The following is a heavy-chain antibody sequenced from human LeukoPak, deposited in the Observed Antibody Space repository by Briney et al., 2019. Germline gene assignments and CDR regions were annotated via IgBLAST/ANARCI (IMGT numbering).Heavy chain of an antibody. D-gene: IGHD3-10*01. CDR3: ATGPLGLWFGEFYYGMDV. J-gene: IGHJ6*02. V-gene: IGHV3-30-3*01. CDR1: GFTFSSYA. Sequence: GGSLRLSCAASGFTFSSYAMHWVRQAPGKGLEWVAVISYDGSNKYYADSVKGRFTISRDNSKNTLYLQMNSLRAEDTAVYYCATGPLGLWFGEFYYGMDVWGQGTTVTVSS. CDR2: ISYDGSNK.